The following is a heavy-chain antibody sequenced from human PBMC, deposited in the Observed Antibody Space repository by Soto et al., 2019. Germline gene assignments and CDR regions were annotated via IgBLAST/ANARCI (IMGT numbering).Heavy chain of an antibody. CDR1: GFTFSSYA. V-gene: IGHV3-30-3*01. D-gene: IGHD6-6*01. Sequence: GGSLRLSCAASGFTFSSYAMHWVRQAPGKGLEWVAVISYDGSNKYYADSVKGRFTISRDNSKNTLYLQMNSLRAEDTAVYYCARVDGSSSEYYYGMDVWGQGTTVTVSS. CDR2: ISYDGSNK. J-gene: IGHJ6*02. CDR3: ARVDGSSSEYYYGMDV.